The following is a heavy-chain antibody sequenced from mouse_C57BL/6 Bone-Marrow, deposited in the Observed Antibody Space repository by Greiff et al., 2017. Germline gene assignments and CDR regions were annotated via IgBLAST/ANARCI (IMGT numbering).Heavy chain of an antibody. CDR1: GYAFSSYW. D-gene: IGHD1-1*01. J-gene: IGHJ3*01. CDR2: IYPGAGYT. V-gene: IGHV1-80*01. CDR3: ARSATVVAEGFAY. Sequence: QVQLKQSGAELVKPGASVKLSCKASGYAFSSYWMNWVKQRPGQGLEWIGQIYPGAGYTNSNGKFKGKATLTADTSSRTAYMQLSSLTSEYSAVYFCARSATVVAEGFAYWGQGTLVTVSA.